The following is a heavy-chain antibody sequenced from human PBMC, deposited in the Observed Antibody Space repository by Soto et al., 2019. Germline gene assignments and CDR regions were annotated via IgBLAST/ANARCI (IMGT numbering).Heavy chain of an antibody. D-gene: IGHD3-22*01. Sequence: VQLVESGGGLVQTSGSLRIACVASGFTFSDYYMSWVRQAPGKGLEWVSYISSSGNTIYYADSVKGRFTISRDHAKNSVYLQMNSLRAEDTALYFCAKMSSENYYDPVFSWGQGTLVTVSS. CDR2: ISSSGNTI. J-gene: IGHJ4*02. V-gene: IGHV3-11*01. CDR3: AKMSSENYYDPVFS. CDR1: GFTFSDYY.